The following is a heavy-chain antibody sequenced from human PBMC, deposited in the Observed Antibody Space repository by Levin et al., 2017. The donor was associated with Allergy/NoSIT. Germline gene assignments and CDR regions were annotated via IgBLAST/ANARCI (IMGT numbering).Heavy chain of an antibody. J-gene: IGHJ6*02. CDR2: INPNSGGT. V-gene: IGHV1-2*02. D-gene: IGHD4-23*01. Sequence: ASVKVSCKASGYTFTGYYMHWVRQAPGQGLEWMGWINPNSGGTNYAQKFQGRVTMTRDTSISTAYMELSRLRSDDTAVYYCARGDYGGTFYYDYGMDVWGQGTTVTVSS. CDR1: GYTFTGYY. CDR3: ARGDYGGTFYYDYGMDV.